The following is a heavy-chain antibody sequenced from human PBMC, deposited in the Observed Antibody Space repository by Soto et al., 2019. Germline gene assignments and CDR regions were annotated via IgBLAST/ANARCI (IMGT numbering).Heavy chain of an antibody. CDR2: IIPIFGTA. Sequence: SVKVSCKASGGTFSSYAISWVRQAPGQGLEWMGGIIPIFGTANYAQKFQGRVTITADESTSTAYMELSSLRSEDTAVYYCARDFDRSGSSLYYYYGMDVWGQGTTVTVSS. V-gene: IGHV1-69*13. CDR1: GGTFSSYA. J-gene: IGHJ6*02. D-gene: IGHD3-22*01. CDR3: ARDFDRSGSSLYYYYGMDV.